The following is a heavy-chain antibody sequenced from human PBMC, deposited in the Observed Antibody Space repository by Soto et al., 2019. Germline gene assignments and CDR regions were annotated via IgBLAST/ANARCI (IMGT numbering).Heavy chain of an antibody. CDR3: AKAHIGYYDGRGYSNWFDP. Sequence: QVQLQESGPGLVKPSQTLSLTCTVSGGSISSGDYYWSWIRQPPGKGLEWIGYIYYSGTTYYNPSHTNRVTISLDTXMNXLXQKLSSVTAADTAVYYCAKAHIGYYDGRGYSNWFDPWGQGTLVTVSS. J-gene: IGHJ5*02. V-gene: IGHV4-30-4*01. CDR2: IYYSGTT. CDR1: GGSISSGDYY. D-gene: IGHD3-22*01.